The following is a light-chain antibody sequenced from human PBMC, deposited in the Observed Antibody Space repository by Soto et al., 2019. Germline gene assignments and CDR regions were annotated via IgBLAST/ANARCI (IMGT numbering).Light chain of an antibody. V-gene: IGKV1-9*01. CDR2: TAS. Sequence: DIQLTQSPSFLSASVGHRVTITCRASQDISDYLAWYQQKPGKAPKLLIYTASILQSGVPSRFSGSASGTQFTLTISSLQPEDFATYYCQQFNVYPLTFGGGTQVEIK. CDR3: QQFNVYPLT. J-gene: IGKJ4*01. CDR1: QDISDY.